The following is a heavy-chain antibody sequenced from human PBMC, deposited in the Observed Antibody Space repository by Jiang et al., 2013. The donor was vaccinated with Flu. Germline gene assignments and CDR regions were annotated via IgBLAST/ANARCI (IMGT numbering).Heavy chain of an antibody. V-gene: IGHV4-34*01. Sequence: LLKPSETLSLTCAVYGGSFNGYYWSWIRQPPGKGLEWIGEINDSGSTNYSPSLKSRVTMSVDTSKNQFSLKLNSVTAADTAIYYCARARAPEIAAYYFDYWGQGALVTVSS. D-gene: IGHD2-21*01. CDR3: ARARAPEIAAYYFDY. J-gene: IGHJ4*02. CDR2: INDSGST. CDR1: GGSFNGYY.